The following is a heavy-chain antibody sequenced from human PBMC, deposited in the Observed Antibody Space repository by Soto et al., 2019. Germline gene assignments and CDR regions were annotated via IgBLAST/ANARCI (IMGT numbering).Heavy chain of an antibody. CDR3: ARARITMVREVIKYNMDV. CDR1: GGSISSYY. CDR2: IYNSGST. J-gene: IGHJ6*02. Sequence: QVQLQETGPGLVKPSETLSLTCTVSGGSISSYYWSWIRRPPGKGLEWIGYIYNSGSTHSNPSLQSRVTISADTSKNQFSLKLSSVTAADTAIYYCARARITMVREVIKYNMDVWGQGTTVIVSS. D-gene: IGHD3-10*01. V-gene: IGHV4-59*01.